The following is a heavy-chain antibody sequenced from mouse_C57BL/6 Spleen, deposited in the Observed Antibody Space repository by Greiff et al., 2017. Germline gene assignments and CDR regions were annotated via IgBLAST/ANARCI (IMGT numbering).Heavy chain of an antibody. D-gene: IGHD4-1*01. Sequence: VKLVESGPGLVQPSQSLSITCTVSGFSLTSYGVHWVRQSPGKGLEWLGVIWSGGSTDYNAAFISRLSISKDNSKSQVFFKMNSLQADDTAIYYCASNWAFAYWGQGTLVTVSA. J-gene: IGHJ3*01. V-gene: IGHV2-2*01. CDR2: IWSGGST. CDR3: ASNWAFAY. CDR1: GFSLTSYG.